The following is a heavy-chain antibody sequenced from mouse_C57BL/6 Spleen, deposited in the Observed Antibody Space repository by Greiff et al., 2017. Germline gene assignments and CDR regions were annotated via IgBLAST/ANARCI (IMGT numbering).Heavy chain of an antibody. J-gene: IGHJ4*01. D-gene: IGHD3-3*01. V-gene: IGHV1-72*01. CDR1: GYTFTSYW. Sequence: VQLQQPGAELVKPGASVKLSCKASGYTFTSYWMSWVKQRPGRGLEWIGRIDPNSGGTKYNEKFKSKATLTVDKPSSTAYMHLSRLTSEDSAVYYCARSAGDPYYAMDYWGQGTSVTVSS. CDR3: ARSAGDPYYAMDY. CDR2: IDPNSGGT.